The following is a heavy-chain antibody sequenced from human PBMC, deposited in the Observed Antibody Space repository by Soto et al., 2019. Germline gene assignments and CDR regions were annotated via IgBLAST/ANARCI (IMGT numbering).Heavy chain of an antibody. V-gene: IGHV4-59*01. D-gene: IGHD3-3*01. Sequence: SETLSLTCTVSGGSISSYYWSWIRQPPGKGLEWIGYIYYSGSTNYNPSLKSRVTISVDTSKNQFSLKLSSVTAADTAVYYCARLEWLFYGMDVWGQGTTVTVSS. CDR3: ARLEWLFYGMDV. CDR2: IYYSGST. J-gene: IGHJ6*02. CDR1: GGSISSYY.